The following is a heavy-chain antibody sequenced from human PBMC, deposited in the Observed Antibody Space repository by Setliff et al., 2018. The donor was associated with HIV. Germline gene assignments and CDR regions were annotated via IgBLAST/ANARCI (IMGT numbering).Heavy chain of an antibody. Sequence: ASETLSLTCAVYGGSFSGYYWTWIRQPPGKGLEWIGEINHGGSTNNNPSLKSRATMSVDTSKNQFSLRLSSVTAADTAVYYCARGRNYGSPYFYYMDGWANGTTVTVS. CDR2: INHGGST. D-gene: IGHD3-10*01. V-gene: IGHV4-34*04. CDR3: ARGRNYGSPYFYYMDG. J-gene: IGHJ6*03. CDR1: GGSFSGYY.